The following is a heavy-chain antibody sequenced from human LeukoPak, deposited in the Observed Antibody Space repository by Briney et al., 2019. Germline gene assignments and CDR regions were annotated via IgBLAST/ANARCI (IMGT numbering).Heavy chain of an antibody. Sequence: GGPLRLPCSPSGFPFSGNKITWVARAPGKGREGVSYISRSGGTIYYADSVKGRFTISRDNAKNSLYLQMNSLRAEDTAVYYCARDLSYCTITSCSYYYYGMDVWGRGTTVTVSS. V-gene: IGHV3-48*03. D-gene: IGHD2-2*01. CDR2: ISRSGGTI. CDR3: ARDLSYCTITSCSYYYYGMDV. J-gene: IGHJ6*02. CDR1: GFPFSGNK.